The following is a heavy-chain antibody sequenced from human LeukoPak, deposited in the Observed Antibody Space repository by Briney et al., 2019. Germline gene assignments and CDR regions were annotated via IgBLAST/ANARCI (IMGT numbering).Heavy chain of an antibody. CDR3: TTAGWELYYFDY. Sequence: PGGSLRLSCAASGCTFSNAWMSWVRQAPGKGLEWVGRIKSKTDGGTTDYAAPVKGRFTISRDDSKNTLYLQMNSLKTEDTAVYYCTTAGWELYYFDYWGQGTLVTVSS. D-gene: IGHD1-26*01. J-gene: IGHJ4*02. V-gene: IGHV3-15*01. CDR1: GCTFSNAW. CDR2: IKSKTDGGTT.